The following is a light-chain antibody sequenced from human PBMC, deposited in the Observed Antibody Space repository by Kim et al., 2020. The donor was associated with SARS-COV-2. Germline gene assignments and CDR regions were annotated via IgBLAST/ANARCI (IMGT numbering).Light chain of an antibody. CDR2: GKN. Sequence: LGQTVRSTCQGDSLRSYYASWYQQKPGQAPVLVIYGKNNRPSGIPDRFSGSRSGNTASLTITGAQAEDEADYYCNSRDSSGNHLYVFGTGTKVTVL. CDR1: SLRSYY. V-gene: IGLV3-19*01. CDR3: NSRDSSGNHLYV. J-gene: IGLJ1*01.